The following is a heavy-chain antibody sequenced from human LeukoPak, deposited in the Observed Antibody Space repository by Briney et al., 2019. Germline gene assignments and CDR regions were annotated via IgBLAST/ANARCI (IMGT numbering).Heavy chain of an antibody. CDR2: ICANDGNT. CDR3: AKGSGSSCYSPCDY. CDR1: RFSFSSFV. J-gene: IGHJ4*02. Sequence: GGSLRLSCAASRFSFSSFVVSWVRQAPGKGLEWVSVICANDGNTYYADAVKGRFTISRDNSKDTLYLQMDSLRAEDTAVYYCAKGSGSSCYSPCDYWGQGILVTVSS. D-gene: IGHD2-15*01. V-gene: IGHV3-23*01.